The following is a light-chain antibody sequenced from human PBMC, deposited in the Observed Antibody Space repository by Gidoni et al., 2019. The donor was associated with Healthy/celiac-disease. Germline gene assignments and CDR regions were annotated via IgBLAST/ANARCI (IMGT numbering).Light chain of an antibody. J-gene: IGKJ1*01. V-gene: IGKV3-15*01. Sequence: EIVMTQSPATLSVSPGERATLSCRASQSVSSNLAWYQQKPGQAPRLLSYGASTRATGIPARFSGSGSGTEFTLTISSLQSEDFAVYYCQQYNNWPPWTFAQXTKVEIK. CDR3: QQYNNWPPWT. CDR1: QSVSSN. CDR2: GAS.